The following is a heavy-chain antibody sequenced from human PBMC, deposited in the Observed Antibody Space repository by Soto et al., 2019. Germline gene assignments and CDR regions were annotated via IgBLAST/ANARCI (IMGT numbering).Heavy chain of an antibody. D-gene: IGHD6-6*01. Sequence: SETLSLTCTVSGGSISSYYWSWIRQPPGKGLEWIGYIYYSGSTNYNPSLKSRVTISVDTSKNQFSLKLSSVTAADTAVYYCARGKRGIAARLTDYWGQGTLVTVSS. V-gene: IGHV4-59*12. CDR2: IYYSGST. CDR1: GGSISSYY. CDR3: ARGKRGIAARLTDY. J-gene: IGHJ4*02.